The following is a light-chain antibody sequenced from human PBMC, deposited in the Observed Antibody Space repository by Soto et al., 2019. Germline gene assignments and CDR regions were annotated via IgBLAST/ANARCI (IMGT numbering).Light chain of an antibody. CDR1: SSNIGSNT. V-gene: IGLV1-44*01. CDR3: AAWDDSLNGVV. J-gene: IGLJ2*01. Sequence: QSVLTQPPSASGTPGQRVTISCPGSSSNIGSNTVNWYQQLPGTAPKLLIYSNNQRPSGVPDRFSGSKSGTSASLAISGLQSEDEGDYYCAAWDDSLNGVVFGGGTKLTVL. CDR2: SNN.